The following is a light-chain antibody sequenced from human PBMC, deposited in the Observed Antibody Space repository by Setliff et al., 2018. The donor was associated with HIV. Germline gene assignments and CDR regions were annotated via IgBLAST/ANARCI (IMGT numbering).Light chain of an antibody. CDR2: DVS. CDR3: ASYRSPATYV. CDR1: SRDVGGYDF. V-gene: IGLV2-14*03. J-gene: IGLJ1*01. Sequence: QSALTQPASVSGSPGQSITISCIGTSRDVGGYDFVSWYQQRPGKAPKLIIFDVSDRPSGVSHRFSGSKSGNTASLTTSGLQTEDEADYFCASYRSPATYVFGIGTKVTVL.